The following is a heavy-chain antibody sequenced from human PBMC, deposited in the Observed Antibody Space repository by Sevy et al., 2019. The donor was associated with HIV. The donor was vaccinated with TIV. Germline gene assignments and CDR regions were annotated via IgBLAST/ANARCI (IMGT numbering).Heavy chain of an antibody. Sequence: GEPLKISCAASGFTFSTYRMNWVRQAPGKGLEWVANIKQDGSEKYYVDSVKGRFTILRDNVKKLLYLQVNSLRADDTAVYYCAREMYSTHGMDVWGQGTTVTVSS. J-gene: IGHJ6*02. V-gene: IGHV3-7*01. CDR3: AREMYSTHGMDV. D-gene: IGHD2-8*01. CDR1: GFTFSTYR. CDR2: IKQDGSEK.